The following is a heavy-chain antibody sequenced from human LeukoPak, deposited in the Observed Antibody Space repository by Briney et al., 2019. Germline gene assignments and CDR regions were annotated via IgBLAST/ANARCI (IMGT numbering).Heavy chain of an antibody. CDR1: GGSISGYY. J-gene: IGHJ6*03. CDR3: ARAYCDFWSGRYYYYMDV. Sequence: PSETLSLTCTVSGGSISGYYWSWIRQPPGKGLEWIGEINHSGSTNYNPSLKSRVTISVDTSKNQFSLKLSSVTAADTAVYYCARAYCDFWSGRYYYYMDVLGKGTTVTVSS. V-gene: IGHV4-34*01. D-gene: IGHD3-3*01. CDR2: INHSGST.